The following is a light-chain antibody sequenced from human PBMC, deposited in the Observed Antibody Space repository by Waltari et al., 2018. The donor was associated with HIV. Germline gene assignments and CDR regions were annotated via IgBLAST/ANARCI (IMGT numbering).Light chain of an antibody. CDR3: QQYDSSPWT. CDR1: QSVSSNY. V-gene: IGKV3-20*01. Sequence: EIVLTQSPGTLSLSPGERATLSCRASQSVSSNYLAWYQQKPGQAPRLLIYGASTRATGIPDRFSGSGSGTDFTLTISRLEPEDFELYYCQQYDSSPWTFGQGTRVEIK. J-gene: IGKJ1*01. CDR2: GAS.